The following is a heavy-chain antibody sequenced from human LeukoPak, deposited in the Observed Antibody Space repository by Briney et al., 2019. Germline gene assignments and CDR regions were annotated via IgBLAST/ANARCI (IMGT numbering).Heavy chain of an antibody. V-gene: IGHV4-59*12. CDR3: ARGLTTSGSYRTTFGY. CDR1: GGSITNYF. J-gene: IGHJ4*02. D-gene: IGHD1-26*01. Sequence: SETLSLTCAVSGGSITNYFWSWIRQPPGKGLECIGSIYYSGSTYYNPSLKSRVTISVDTSKNQFSLKLSSVTAEDTAVYYCARGLTTSGSYRTTFGYWGQGTLVTVSS. CDR2: IYYSGST.